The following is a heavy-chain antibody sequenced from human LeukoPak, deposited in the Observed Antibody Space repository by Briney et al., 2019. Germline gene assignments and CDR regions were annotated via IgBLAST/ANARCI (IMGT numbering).Heavy chain of an antibody. V-gene: IGHV1-2*02. D-gene: IGHD3-16*01. CDR3: ARFQGSGMSDYDYVWGSYPDY. Sequence: ASVTVSCTASGYTFTGYYMHWVRQAPGQGLEWMGWINPNSGGTNYAQKFQGRVTMTRDTSISTAYMELSRLRSDDTAVYYCARFQGSGMSDYDYVWGSYPDYWGQGTLVTVSS. CDR2: INPNSGGT. J-gene: IGHJ4*02. CDR1: GYTFTGYY.